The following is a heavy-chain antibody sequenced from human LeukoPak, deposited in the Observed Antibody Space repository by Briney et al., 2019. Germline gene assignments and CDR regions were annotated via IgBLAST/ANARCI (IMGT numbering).Heavy chain of an antibody. CDR2: ISSSGSTI. CDR1: GFTFSSYE. CDR3: AREPPKSVVVVIGPEYLQH. J-gene: IGHJ1*01. Sequence: PGGSLRLSCAASGFTFSSYEMNWVRQAPGKGLEWVSYISSSGSTIYYADSVKGRFTISRDNAKNSLYLQMNSLRAEDTAVYYCAREPPKSVVVVIGPEYLQHWGQGTLVTVSS. V-gene: IGHV3-48*03. D-gene: IGHD3-22*01.